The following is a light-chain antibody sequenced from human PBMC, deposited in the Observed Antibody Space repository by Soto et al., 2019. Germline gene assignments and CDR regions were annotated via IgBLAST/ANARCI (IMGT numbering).Light chain of an antibody. CDR2: EVV. V-gene: IGLV2-8*01. Sequence: QSALTQPPSASGSPGQSVTISCTGTKNDVGFYDFVSWYQHHPGKAPRLIIYEVVQRPSGVTDRFSGAKSGNTASLTVSGLQAADEADYFCKSYAGSNTDVFGSGTKRTVL. J-gene: IGLJ1*01. CDR3: KSYAGSNTDV. CDR1: KNDVGFYDF.